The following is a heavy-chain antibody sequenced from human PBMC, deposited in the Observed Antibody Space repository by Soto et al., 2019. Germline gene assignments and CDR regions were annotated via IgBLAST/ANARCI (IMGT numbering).Heavy chain of an antibody. V-gene: IGHV4-31*03. CDR3: ARARFQVLYGKPYFDS. Sequence: PSETLSFTCTVSGGSISSSSYYWGWIRQHPGKGLEWIGNIYHSGNTYYNPSLKSRLTISVDTSKNHFSLMVDSVTAADTAVYYCARARFQVLYGKPYFDSWGQGTLVTVSS. D-gene: IGHD2-2*02. CDR2: IYHSGNT. CDR1: GGSISSSSYY. J-gene: IGHJ4*02.